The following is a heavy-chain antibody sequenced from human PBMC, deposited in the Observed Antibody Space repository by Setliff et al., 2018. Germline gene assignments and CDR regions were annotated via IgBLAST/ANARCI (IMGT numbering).Heavy chain of an antibody. V-gene: IGHV5-51*01. CDR3: ARQAIFGSDAFDI. D-gene: IGHD3-3*01. CDR2: IYPGDSDT. CDR1: GYSFTNYW. Sequence: GESLKISCKGSGYSFTNYWIGWVRQMPGKGLEWMGIIYPGDSDTRYSPSFQGQVTISADKSISTACLQWSSLKASDTAMYYCARQAIFGSDAFDIWGQGTMVTVSS. J-gene: IGHJ3*02.